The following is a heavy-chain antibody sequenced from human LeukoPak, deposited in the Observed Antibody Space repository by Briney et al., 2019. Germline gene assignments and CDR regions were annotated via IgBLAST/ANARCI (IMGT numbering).Heavy chain of an antibody. CDR1: GFTFSSYA. J-gene: IGHJ4*02. CDR3: ARDRSSTIHRGGVFDY. V-gene: IGHV3-30-3*01. D-gene: IGHD2-2*01. Sequence: GGSLRLSCAASGFTFSSYAMHWVRQAPGKGLEWVAVISYDGSNKYYADSVKGRFTISRDNSKNTLYLQMNSLGAEDTAVYYCARDRSSTIHRGGVFDYWGQGTLVTVSS. CDR2: ISYDGSNK.